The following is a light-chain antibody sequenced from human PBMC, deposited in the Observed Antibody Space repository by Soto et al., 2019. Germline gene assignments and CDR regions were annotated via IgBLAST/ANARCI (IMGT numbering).Light chain of an antibody. CDR1: SSDVGGYNY. V-gene: IGLV2-14*01. Sequence: GLTQPASVSGSPGQSITISCTGTSSDVGGYNYVSWYQQHPGKAPKLMIYEVSNRPSGVSNRFSGSKSGNTASLTISGLQAEDEADYYCSSYTSSSTLVFGGGTKVTVL. J-gene: IGLJ2*01. CDR2: EVS. CDR3: SSYTSSSTLV.